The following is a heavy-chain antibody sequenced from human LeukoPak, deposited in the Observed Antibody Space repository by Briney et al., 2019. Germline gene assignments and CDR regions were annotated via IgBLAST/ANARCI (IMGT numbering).Heavy chain of an antibody. CDR1: GFTFMNYV. CDR2: IRLGGGLT. J-gene: IGHJ2*01. V-gene: IGHV3-23*01. D-gene: IGHD3-10*01. CDR3: ARKITMVRGPLIKGYFDL. Sequence: GSLRLSCSGSGFTFMNYVMAWVRQAPGKGLEWVSSIRLGGGLTHSADPVKGRFIISRDMNTLFLQMNNLRPEDTAMYYCARKITMVRGPLIKGYFDLWGRGTLVSVSS.